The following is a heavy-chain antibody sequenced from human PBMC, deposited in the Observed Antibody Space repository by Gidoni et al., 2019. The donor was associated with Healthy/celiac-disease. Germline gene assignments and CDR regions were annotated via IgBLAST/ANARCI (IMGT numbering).Heavy chain of an antibody. CDR1: GFPFSSYA. Sequence: QVQLVESGGGVVQPGRSLRLSCAASGFPFSSYAMDWVRQAPGKGLEWGGVITYDGSNKYFADYVKGRFNISRENSKNTLYLQMNSRRAEDTAVYYCASFDYVWGSYRDYFDYWGQGTLVTVSS. CDR2: ITYDGSNK. CDR3: ASFDYVWGSYRDYFDY. J-gene: IGHJ4*02. D-gene: IGHD3-16*02. V-gene: IGHV3-30-3*01.